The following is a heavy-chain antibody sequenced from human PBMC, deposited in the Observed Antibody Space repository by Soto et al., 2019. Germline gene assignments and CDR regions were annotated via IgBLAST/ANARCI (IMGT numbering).Heavy chain of an antibody. CDR1: GFTFSSDG. V-gene: IGHV3-30*18. CDR3: AKDTGFHYYFDY. CDR2: ISYDGSKR. D-gene: IGHD2-15*01. J-gene: IGHJ4*02. Sequence: GGSLRLSCAASGFTFSSDGMHWVRQAPGKGLEWVAVISYDGSKRYYADSVKGRFTISRDISKNTLYLQMNSLRAEDTAVYYCAKDTGFHYYFDYWGQGTLVTVSS.